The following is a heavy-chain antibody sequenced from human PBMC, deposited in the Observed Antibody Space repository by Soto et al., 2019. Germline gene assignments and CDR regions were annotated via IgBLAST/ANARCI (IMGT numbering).Heavy chain of an antibody. V-gene: IGHV1-46*01. J-gene: IGHJ6*02. CDR2: INPSGGST. D-gene: IGHD4-17*01. CDR3: AKVNYGYYGMDV. Sequence: GASVKVSCKASGYTFTSYYMHWVRQAPGQGLEWMGIINPSGGSTSYAQKFQGRVTMTRDTSTSTVYMELSSLRSEDTAVYYCAKVNYGYYGMDVWGQGTTVTVYS. CDR1: GYTFTSYY.